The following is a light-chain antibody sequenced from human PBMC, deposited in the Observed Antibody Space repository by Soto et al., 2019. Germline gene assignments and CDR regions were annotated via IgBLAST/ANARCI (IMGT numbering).Light chain of an antibody. CDR2: DVS. CDR1: SSDVGGYNY. CDR3: CSYAGSYTFYV. J-gene: IGLJ1*01. Sequence: QSALTQPRSVSGSPGQSVTISCTGTSSDVGGYNYVPWYQQHPGKAPKLMIYDVSKRPSGAPDRFSGSKSGNTASLTISGLQAEDEADYYCCSYAGSYTFYVFGTGTKVTVL. V-gene: IGLV2-11*01.